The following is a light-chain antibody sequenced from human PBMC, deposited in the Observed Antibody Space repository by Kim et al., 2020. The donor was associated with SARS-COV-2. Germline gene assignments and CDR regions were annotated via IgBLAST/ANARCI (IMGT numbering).Light chain of an antibody. V-gene: IGLV3-1*01. CDR1: GLGNKY. Sequence: QPPSVSVSPGQTATITCSGNGLGNKYVCWYQQKPGQSPVLVIYQDNKRPSGIPERISGSNSGNTATLTISETQAMDEADYYCQTWDSSTAVFGGGTQLT. J-gene: IGLJ3*02. CDR3: QTWDSSTAV. CDR2: QDN.